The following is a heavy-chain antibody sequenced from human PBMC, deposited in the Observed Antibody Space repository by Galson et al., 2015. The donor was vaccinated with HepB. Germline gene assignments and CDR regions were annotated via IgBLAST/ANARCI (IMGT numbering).Heavy chain of an antibody. CDR2: IKQDGSEK. D-gene: IGHD6-13*01. Sequence: SLRLSCAASKFIFSSYWMSWVRQAPGKGLEWVANIKQDGSEKYYVDSVKGRFTISRDNAKNSLYLQMNGLRAEDTAVYYCARVSYSSWSYYFYYGMDVWGQGTTATVSS. V-gene: IGHV3-7*01. CDR1: KFIFSSYW. J-gene: IGHJ6*02. CDR3: ARVSYSSWSYYFYYGMDV.